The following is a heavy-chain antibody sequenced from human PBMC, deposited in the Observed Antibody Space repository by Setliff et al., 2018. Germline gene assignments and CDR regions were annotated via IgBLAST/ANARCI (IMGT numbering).Heavy chain of an antibody. CDR3: ARGPYGSGSPLDR. D-gene: IGHD3-10*01. J-gene: IGHJ5*02. CDR1: GFTFDDYG. Sequence: GGSLRLSCAASGFTFDDYGMSWVRQVPGKGLEWVSSLNWNGRNTAYADSVKGRFTISRDNAGHSVYLQMNSLTGDDTAMYYCARGPYGSGSPLDRWGQGTLVTVSS. V-gene: IGHV3-20*04. CDR2: LNWNGRNT.